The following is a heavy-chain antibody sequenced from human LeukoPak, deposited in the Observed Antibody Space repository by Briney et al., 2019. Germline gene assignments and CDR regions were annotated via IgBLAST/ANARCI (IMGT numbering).Heavy chain of an antibody. CDR1: GFTVSSNY. J-gene: IGHJ6*02. Sequence: GSLRLSCAASGFTVSSNYMSWIRQPPGKGLEWIGEINHSGSTNYNPSLKSRVTISVDTSKTQFSLKLSSVTAADTAVYYCARGGATVTTGPNYYYGMDVWGQGTTVTVSS. D-gene: IGHD4-11*01. CDR2: INHSGST. V-gene: IGHV4-34*01. CDR3: ARGGATVTTGPNYYYGMDV.